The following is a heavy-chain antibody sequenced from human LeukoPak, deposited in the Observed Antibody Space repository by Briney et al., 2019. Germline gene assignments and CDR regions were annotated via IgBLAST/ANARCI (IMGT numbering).Heavy chain of an antibody. V-gene: IGHV4-39*03. Sequence: SETLSLTCTVSGGSISSSSYYWGWIRQPPGKGLEWIGSIYYSGRTYYNASLKSRVTISVDTSKKQFSLKLSSVTAADTAVYYCTSYDSSGRFDYWGQGTLVTVSS. CDR2: IYYSGRT. D-gene: IGHD3-22*01. CDR1: GGSISSSSYY. J-gene: IGHJ4*02. CDR3: TSYDSSGRFDY.